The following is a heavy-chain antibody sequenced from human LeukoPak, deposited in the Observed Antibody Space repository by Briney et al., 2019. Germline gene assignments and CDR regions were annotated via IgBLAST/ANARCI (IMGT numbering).Heavy chain of an antibody. V-gene: IGHV4-59*01. J-gene: IGHJ5*02. CDR2: IYYSGST. CDR3: ARTCSSTSCYYDGWFDP. D-gene: IGHD2-2*01. CDR1: GGSISSYY. Sequence: PSETLSLTCTVSGGSISSYYWSWIRQPPGKGLEWIGYIYYSGSTNYNPSLKSRVTISVDTSKNQFSLKLSSVTAADTAVYYCARTCSSTSCYYDGWFDPWGQGTLVTVSS.